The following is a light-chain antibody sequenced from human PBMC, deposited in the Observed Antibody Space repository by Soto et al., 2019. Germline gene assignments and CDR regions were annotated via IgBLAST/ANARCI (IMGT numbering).Light chain of an antibody. CDR1: SRDVGGYNY. V-gene: IGLV2-8*01. J-gene: IGLJ1*01. CDR2: EVS. Sequence: QSVLTHPPSASGSLGQSVTIFCTGTSRDVGGYNYVSWYQQHPGKAPKLMIYEVSKRPSGVPDRFSGSKSGSTASLTVSGLQAEDEADYYCYSYAGGNNVFGTGTKVTVL. CDR3: YSYAGGNNV.